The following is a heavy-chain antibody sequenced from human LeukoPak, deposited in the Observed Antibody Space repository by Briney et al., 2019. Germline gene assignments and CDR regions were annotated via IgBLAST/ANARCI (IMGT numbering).Heavy chain of an antibody. Sequence: PGGSLRLSCAASGFTFSSYWMSWVRQAPGKGLEWVANIKQGGTEKYYVDSVKGRFTISRDNAKNSLYLQTSSLRAEDTAVYYCARVRGDLYFDFWGQGALVTVSS. J-gene: IGHJ4*02. CDR1: GFTFSSYW. CDR3: ARVRGDLYFDF. CDR2: IKQGGTEK. D-gene: IGHD2-21*02. V-gene: IGHV3-7*04.